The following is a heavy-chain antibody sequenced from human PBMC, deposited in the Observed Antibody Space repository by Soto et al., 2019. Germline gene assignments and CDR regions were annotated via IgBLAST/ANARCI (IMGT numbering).Heavy chain of an antibody. J-gene: IGHJ5*02. CDR3: AREGGGDCSSTSCLNWFDP. V-gene: IGHV1-3*01. Sequence: QVQLVQSGAEVKKPGASVKVSCKASGYTFTSYAIHWVRQAPGQRLEWMGWINAGNGYTKYSQKFQGRVTITRDTSASTAYMELSSLRSEDTAVYYCAREGGGDCSSTSCLNWFDPWGQGTLVTVSS. CDR2: INAGNGYT. D-gene: IGHD2-2*01. CDR1: GYTFTSYA.